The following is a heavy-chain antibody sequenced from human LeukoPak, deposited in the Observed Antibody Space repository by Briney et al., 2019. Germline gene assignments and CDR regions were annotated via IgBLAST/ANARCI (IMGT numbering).Heavy chain of an antibody. J-gene: IGHJ4*02. Sequence: PSETLSLTCTVSGGSISSYYWNWIRQPPGKGLEWIGYIYYSGSTNYNPSLKSRVTTSVDTSKNQFSLKLSSVTAADTAVYHCARERLGYYDRSGLDYWGQGTLVTVSS. CDR2: IYYSGST. V-gene: IGHV4-59*01. CDR1: GGSISSYY. D-gene: IGHD3-22*01. CDR3: ARERLGYYDRSGLDY.